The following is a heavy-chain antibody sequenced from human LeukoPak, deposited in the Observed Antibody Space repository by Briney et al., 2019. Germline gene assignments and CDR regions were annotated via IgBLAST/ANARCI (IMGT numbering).Heavy chain of an antibody. D-gene: IGHD5-12*01. CDR3: AREGIVATFYYYYGMDV. J-gene: IGHJ6*02. CDR1: GFTFSDYY. Sequence: GGSLRLSCAASGFTFSDYYMSWICQAPGKELEWVSYISSSGSTIYYADSVKGRFTISRDNAKNSLYLQMNSLRAEDTAVYYCAREGIVATFYYYYGMDVWGQGTTVTVSS. CDR2: ISSSGSTI. V-gene: IGHV3-11*01.